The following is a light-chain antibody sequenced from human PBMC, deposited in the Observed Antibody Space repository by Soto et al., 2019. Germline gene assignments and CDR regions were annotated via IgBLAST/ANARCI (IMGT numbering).Light chain of an antibody. CDR3: HGRSDGPIT. J-gene: IGKJ5*01. CDR1: QSVSRD. Sequence: DWRQNARTLSLSRKGVAPRGRRASQSVSRDLAWYRQKPGQAPRLVIYDASTRAAGIPYRFSGTESGTDDTINISSRQTEYAAVYYCHGRSDGPITYGQGTRLEIK. V-gene: IGKV3-11*01. CDR2: DAS.